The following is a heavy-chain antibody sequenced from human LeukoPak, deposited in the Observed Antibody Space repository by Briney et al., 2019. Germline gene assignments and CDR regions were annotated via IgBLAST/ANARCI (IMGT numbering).Heavy chain of an antibody. J-gene: IGHJ4*02. CDR2: TSKDEKNK. CDR3: ARAFSYGPEPFDF. CDR1: GFTFRTYA. V-gene: IGHV3-30*03. Sequence: GGSLRLSCVASGFTFRTYAMHWARQAPGKGPEWVTFTSKDEKNKFYADSVKGRFTVSRDNSKNTVYLQMNRLGLEDTAVYYCARAFSYGPEPFDFWGQGSLVTVSS. D-gene: IGHD3-10*01.